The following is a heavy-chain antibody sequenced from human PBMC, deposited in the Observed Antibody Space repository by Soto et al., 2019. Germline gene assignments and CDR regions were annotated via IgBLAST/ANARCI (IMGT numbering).Heavy chain of an antibody. CDR3: ARQQRGGSSWFGGTVGFFDS. CDR1: GDSISSSIYY. V-gene: IGHV4-39*01. J-gene: IGHJ4*02. D-gene: IGHD6-13*01. CDR2: MYFSGTT. Sequence: QLQLQESGPGLVKPSETLSLICTVSGDSISSSIYYWGWIRKPPGKGLEWIGSMYFSGTTYYNPSLKSRVTVSVDTSKNHFSLKLSSVTAADTAVYYCARQQRGGSSWFGGTVGFFDSWGQGTLVTVSS.